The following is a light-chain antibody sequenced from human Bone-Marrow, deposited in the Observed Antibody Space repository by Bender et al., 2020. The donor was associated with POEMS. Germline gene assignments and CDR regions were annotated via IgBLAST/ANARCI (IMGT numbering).Light chain of an antibody. J-gene: IGLJ3*02. CDR2: YDD. CDR3: SSYAGNSMM. CDR1: TSNIGNNG. V-gene: IGLV1-36*01. Sequence: QSVLTQPPSVSAAPRQRVTVSCSGSTSNIGNNGVSWYQQLPGKAPKLLIYYDDRLPSGVSDRFSGSKSGTSASLAISGLQAEDEADYYCSSYAGNSMMFGGGTKLTVL.